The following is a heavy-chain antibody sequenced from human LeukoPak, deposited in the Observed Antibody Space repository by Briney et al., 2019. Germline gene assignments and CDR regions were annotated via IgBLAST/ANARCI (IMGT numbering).Heavy chain of an antibody. V-gene: IGHV3-49*03. CDR3: TREWYSLDY. D-gene: IGHD6-13*01. CDR1: GFTFGDYA. Sequence: GGSLRLSCTASGFTFGDYAMSWFRQAPGTGLEWVGFIRSKTYGGTTEYAASVKGRFTISRDDSKSIAYLQMNSLKTEDTAVFYCTREWYSLDYWGQGTLVTVSS. CDR2: IRSKTYGGTT. J-gene: IGHJ4*02.